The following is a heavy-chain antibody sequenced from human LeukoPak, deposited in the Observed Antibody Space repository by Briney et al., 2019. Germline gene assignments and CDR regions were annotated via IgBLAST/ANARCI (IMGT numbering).Heavy chain of an antibody. J-gene: IGHJ4*02. V-gene: IGHV4-59*08. D-gene: IGHD3-10*01. CDR2: IYYSGST. CDR1: GGSMSSHY. Sequence: SETLSLTCTVSGGSMSSHYWSWIRQPPGKGLEWIGYIYYSGSTNYNPSLKSRVTISVDTPKNQFSLKLSSVTAADTAVYYCARHLPGPYGSGSYSSGFDYWGQGTLVTVSS. CDR3: ARHLPGPYGSGSYSSGFDY.